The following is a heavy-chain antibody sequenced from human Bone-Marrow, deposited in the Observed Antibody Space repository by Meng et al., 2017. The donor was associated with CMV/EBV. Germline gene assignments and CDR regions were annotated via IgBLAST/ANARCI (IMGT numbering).Heavy chain of an antibody. Sequence: GGSLRLSCAGSGYNFATYWIGWVRQMPGKGLEWMGIIYPGDSDTTYSPSFQGQATISAYMSISTAYLQWSSLNASDTAMYYCAISDSSNWVFDFWGQGTLVTVSS. V-gene: IGHV5-51*01. J-gene: IGHJ4*02. CDR3: AISDSSNWVFDF. CDR2: IYPGDSDT. CDR1: GYNFATYW. D-gene: IGHD6-13*01.